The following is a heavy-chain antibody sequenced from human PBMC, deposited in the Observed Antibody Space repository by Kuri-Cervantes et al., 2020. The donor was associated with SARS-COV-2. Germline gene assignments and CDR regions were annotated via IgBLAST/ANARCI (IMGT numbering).Heavy chain of an antibody. CDR3: ARDSCGGDGHLGFQH. J-gene: IGHJ1*01. V-gene: IGHV3-30-3*01. CDR1: RFTFSSYA. CDR2: ITYDGSNK. D-gene: IGHD2-21*01. Sequence: GGSLRPACPASRFTFSSYAMHWVRQAPGKGLEWVAVITYDGSNKYYADSVQGRFTITGDNSTNTLYLQTNSLRAEGTAVYYCARDSCGGDGHLGFQHWGQGTLVTVSS.